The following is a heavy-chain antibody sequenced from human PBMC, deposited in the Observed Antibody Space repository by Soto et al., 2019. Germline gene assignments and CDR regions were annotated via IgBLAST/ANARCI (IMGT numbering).Heavy chain of an antibody. J-gene: IGHJ4*02. Sequence: SETLSLTCTVSGGSISSGDYYWSWIRQPPGKGLEWIGYIYYSGSTYYNPSLKSRVTISVDTSKNQFSLKLSSVTAADTAVYYCARGGSMYYYDSSGYYPTYYFDYWGQGTLVTVSS. CDR2: IYYSGST. V-gene: IGHV4-30-4*01. D-gene: IGHD3-22*01. CDR3: ARGGSMYYYDSSGYYPTYYFDY. CDR1: GGSISSGDYY.